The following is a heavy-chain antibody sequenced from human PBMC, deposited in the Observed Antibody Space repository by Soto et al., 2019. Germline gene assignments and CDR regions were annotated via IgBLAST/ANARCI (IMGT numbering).Heavy chain of an antibody. CDR2: ISYDGSNK. CDR1: GFTFSSYG. V-gene: IGHV3-30*03. J-gene: IGHJ4*02. D-gene: IGHD2-8*01. CDR3: ARPCTNGVCPFDY. Sequence: PGGSLRLSCAASGFTFSSYGMHWVRQAPGKGLEWVAVISYDGSNKYYADSVKGRFTISRDNAKNTLYLQMNSLRAEDTAVYYCARPCTNGVCPFDYWGQGTLVTVSS.